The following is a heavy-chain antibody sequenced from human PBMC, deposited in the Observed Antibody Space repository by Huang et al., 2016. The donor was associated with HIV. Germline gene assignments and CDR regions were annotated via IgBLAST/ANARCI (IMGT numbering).Heavy chain of an antibody. CDR3: AKGRATILDRLDS. CDR1: GVTFSRYA. V-gene: IGHV3-23*01. D-gene: IGHD3-3*01. Sequence: EVQLLESGGGLVRPGGSLRLSCAASGVTFSRYAMSWVRQAPGKVLEWVSVISSNGETSDYTDSVKGRFTISRDNSKNTVSMQMHSLRVEDTAVYYCAKGRATILDRLDSWGQGTLVTVSS. J-gene: IGHJ4*02. CDR2: ISSNGETS.